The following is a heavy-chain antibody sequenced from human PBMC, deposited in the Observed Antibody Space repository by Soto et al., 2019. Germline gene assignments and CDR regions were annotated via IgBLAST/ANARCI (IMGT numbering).Heavy chain of an antibody. D-gene: IGHD2-15*01. Sequence: QITLKESGPTLVKPTQTLTLTCTFSGFSLTTSGVGVGWIRQPPGKALEWLALVFWDDDKRYSPSLKSRLTITKDTSKNQVVLTMTNMDPVDTATYHCAHTRAPRIFDYWGQGTLVTVSS. CDR1: GFSLTTSGVG. CDR3: AHTRAPRIFDY. CDR2: VFWDDDK. V-gene: IGHV2-5*02. J-gene: IGHJ4*02.